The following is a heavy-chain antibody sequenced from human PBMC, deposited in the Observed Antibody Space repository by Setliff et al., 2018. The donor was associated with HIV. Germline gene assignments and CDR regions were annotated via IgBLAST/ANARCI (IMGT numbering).Heavy chain of an antibody. CDR3: ARGLGSCLDY. J-gene: IGHJ4*02. CDR2: INHSGST. D-gene: IGHD1-26*01. V-gene: IGHV4-34*01. CDR1: GGSFSGYC. Sequence: SETLSLTCAVYGGSFSGYCWSWIRQPPGKGLEWIGEINHSGSTNYNPSLKSRVTISVDTSKNQFSLKLSSVTAADTAVYYCARGLGSCLDYWGQGTLVTVSS.